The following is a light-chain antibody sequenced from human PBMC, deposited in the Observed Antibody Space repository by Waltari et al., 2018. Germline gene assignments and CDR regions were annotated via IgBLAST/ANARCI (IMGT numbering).Light chain of an antibody. CDR3: QQYNGYWT. CDR1: QRISVW. Sequence: DIQMTQSPSTLSASVGDRVTITCRASQRISVWLAWYQQKQGKAPKLLVYRASSLESGVPSRFRGSGSGTEFTLTISSLQPDDFATYYCQQYNGYWTFGQGTKVEIK. V-gene: IGKV1-5*03. J-gene: IGKJ1*01. CDR2: RAS.